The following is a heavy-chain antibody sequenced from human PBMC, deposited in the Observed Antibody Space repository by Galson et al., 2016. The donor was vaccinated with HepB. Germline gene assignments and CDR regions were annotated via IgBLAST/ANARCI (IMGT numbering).Heavy chain of an antibody. J-gene: IGHJ4*02. CDR3: ARFWSGFLPDF. CDR1: GYIFTTYG. V-gene: IGHV1-18*01. D-gene: IGHD3-3*01. Sequence: SVKVSCKASGYIFTTYGVGWVRQAPGQGLEWMGCISTHNGETTYSQKFQGRVIMTTDTSTSTVYMELRGLRSDDTAVYFCARFWSGFLPDFWGQGILVTVSS. CDR2: ISTHNGET.